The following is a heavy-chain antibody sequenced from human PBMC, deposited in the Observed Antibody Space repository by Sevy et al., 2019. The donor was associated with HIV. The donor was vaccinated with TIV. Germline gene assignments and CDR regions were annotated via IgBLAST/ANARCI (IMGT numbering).Heavy chain of an antibody. CDR3: ARVPYYYGSGSYYNVNGMDV. CDR1: GGSVSSGSYY. Sequence: SETLSLTCTVSGGSVSSGSYYWSWIRQPPGKGLEWIGYIYYSGSTNYHPSLKSRVTISVDTSKNQFSLKLSSVTAADTAVYYCARVPYYYGSGSYYNVNGMDVWGQGTTVTVSS. D-gene: IGHD3-10*01. CDR2: IYYSGST. V-gene: IGHV4-61*01. J-gene: IGHJ6*02.